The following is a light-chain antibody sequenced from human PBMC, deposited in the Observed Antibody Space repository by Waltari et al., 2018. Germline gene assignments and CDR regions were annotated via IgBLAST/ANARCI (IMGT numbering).Light chain of an antibody. Sequence: AIQMTQSPSSLSASVGDRVTITCRASQGIRYDLGWYQQKPWKAPKLLIYAASSLQSGVPSRISGGGAGTEFTLTISSLQPEDFATYYCLQDYNYPWTFGQGTKVEIK. V-gene: IGKV1-6*01. CDR2: AAS. CDR3: LQDYNYPWT. J-gene: IGKJ1*01. CDR1: QGIRYD.